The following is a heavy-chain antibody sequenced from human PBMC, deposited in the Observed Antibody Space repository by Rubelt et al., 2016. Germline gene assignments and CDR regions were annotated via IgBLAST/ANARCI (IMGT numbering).Heavy chain of an antibody. V-gene: IGHV3-30*04. CDR3: ARDYSSRWTYCFDY. CDR1: GFTLSSSA. Sequence: PGRSLRLSCAASGFTLSSSAFPLVRHPPCKGLEWVAFLSSAGSNKYYADYFKGRFTLSIENSKNTLYLQMNSLRAADTAVYYCARDYSSRWTYCFDYWGQGTLVTVSS. D-gene: IGHD6-13*01. J-gene: IGHJ4*02. CDR2: LSSAGSNK.